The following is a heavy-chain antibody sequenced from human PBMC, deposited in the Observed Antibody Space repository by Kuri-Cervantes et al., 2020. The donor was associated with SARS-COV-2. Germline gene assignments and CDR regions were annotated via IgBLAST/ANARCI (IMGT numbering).Heavy chain of an antibody. D-gene: IGHD4-23*01. V-gene: IGHV3-43*01. CDR1: GFTFSSYA. J-gene: IGHJ4*02. CDR3: AKDMTPDYGGNVDY. CDR2: ISWDGGST. Sequence: GESLKISCAASGFTFSSYAMRWVRQAPGKGLEWVSLISWDGGSTYYADSVKGRFTIPRDNSKNSLYLQMNSLRTEDTALYYCAKDMTPDYGGNVDYWGQGTLVTVSS.